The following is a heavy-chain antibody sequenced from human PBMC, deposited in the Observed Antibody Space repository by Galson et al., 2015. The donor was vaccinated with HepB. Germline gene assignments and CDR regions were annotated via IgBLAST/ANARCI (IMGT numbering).Heavy chain of an antibody. J-gene: IGHJ4*02. D-gene: IGHD2-21*01. V-gene: IGHV1-18*04. CDR2: ISGYNGNT. CDR3: ARDVSTIVALDY. CDR1: GYSFTDYG. Sequence: SVKVYCKAYGYSFTDYGISWVRQAPGQGLEWLGWISGYNGNTKYGQKFQGRLNLDTEKSTSTAYMELRSLKSDDTAVYYCARDVSTIVALDYWGQGTLVTVSS.